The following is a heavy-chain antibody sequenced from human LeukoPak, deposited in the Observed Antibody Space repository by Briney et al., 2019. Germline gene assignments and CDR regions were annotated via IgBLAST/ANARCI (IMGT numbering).Heavy chain of an antibody. D-gene: IGHD3-9*01. CDR1: GYTFTSYD. V-gene: IGHV1-8*01. Sequence: ASVKVSCKASGYTFTSYDINWVRQATGQGLEWMGWMNPNSGNTGYAQKFQGRVTMTRNTSISTAYMELSSLRSEDTAVYYCARGPAWVVDILTGYYSDYWCQGTLVTVSS. CDR3: ARGPAWVVDILTGYYSDY. J-gene: IGHJ4*02. CDR2: MNPNSGNT.